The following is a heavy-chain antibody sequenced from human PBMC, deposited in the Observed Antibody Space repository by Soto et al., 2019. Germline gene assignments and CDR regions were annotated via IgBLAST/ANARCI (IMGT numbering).Heavy chain of an antibody. Sequence: PXGSLRLSCSAAGFTFSNAWMSWVRQAPGKGLEWVGRIKSKTDGGTTDYAAPVKGRFTISRDDSKNTLYLQMNSLKTEDTAVYYCTTDYGGKPGPIWGQGTLVTVSS. J-gene: IGHJ4*02. CDR2: IKSKTDGGTT. D-gene: IGHD4-17*01. V-gene: IGHV3-15*01. CDR1: GFTFSNAW. CDR3: TTDYGGKPGPI.